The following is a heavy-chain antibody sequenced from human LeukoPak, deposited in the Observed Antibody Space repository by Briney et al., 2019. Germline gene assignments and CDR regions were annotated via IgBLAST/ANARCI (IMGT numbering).Heavy chain of an antibody. J-gene: IGHJ6*02. V-gene: IGHV4-59*01. CDR2: IYYSGST. CDR3: ARGHTVGGGMDV. Sequence: SETLSLTCTVSGDSISDYYWSWIRQPPGKGLEWIGYIYYSGSTNYNPSLKSRVTISVDTSKNQFSLKLSSVTAADTAVYYCARGHTVGGGMDVWGQGTTVTVSS. CDR1: GDSISDYY. D-gene: IGHD4-11*01.